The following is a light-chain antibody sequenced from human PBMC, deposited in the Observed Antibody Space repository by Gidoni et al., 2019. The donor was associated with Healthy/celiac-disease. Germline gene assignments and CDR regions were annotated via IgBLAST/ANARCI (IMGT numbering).Light chain of an antibody. V-gene: IGKV4-1*01. Sequence: DIVMTQPPDSPAASLGERATINSKSSQSVLYSSNNKNNLAWYQQTPGQPPKLLIYWAYTRESGVPDRCSGSGSGTDFTLTISSLQAEDVAVYYCQQYYSTPWTFGQGTKVEIK. CDR3: QQYYSTPWT. CDR2: WAY. J-gene: IGKJ1*01. CDR1: QSVLYSSNNKNN.